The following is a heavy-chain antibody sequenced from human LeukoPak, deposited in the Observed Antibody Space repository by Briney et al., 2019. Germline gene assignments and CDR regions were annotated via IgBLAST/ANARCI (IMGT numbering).Heavy chain of an antibody. D-gene: IGHD3-22*01. J-gene: IGHJ4*02. V-gene: IGHV3-30-3*01. CDR1: GFTFSSYA. CDR2: ISYDGSNK. Sequence: GGSLRLSCAASGFTFSSYAMHWVRQAPGKGLEWVAVISYDGSNKYYADSVKGRFTISRDNSKNTLYLQMNSLRAEDTAVYYCARGRRRITMIVVVIPPHDYWGQGTLVTVSS. CDR3: ARGRRRITMIVVVIPPHDY.